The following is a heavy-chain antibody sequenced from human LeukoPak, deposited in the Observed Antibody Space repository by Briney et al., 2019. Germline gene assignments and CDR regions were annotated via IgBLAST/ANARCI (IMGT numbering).Heavy chain of an antibody. V-gene: IGHV3-33*06. CDR3: AKISSSAESNFDY. J-gene: IGHJ4*02. Sequence: GRSLRLSCAASGFTFSTYAMHWVRQAPGKGLEWVAFIWPDGSKKYYADSVKGRFAISRENSKNTVYLQMNDLRPEDTALYFCAKISSSAESNFDYWGQGTLLTVSS. CDR2: IWPDGSKK. CDR1: GFTFSTYA. D-gene: IGHD6-25*01.